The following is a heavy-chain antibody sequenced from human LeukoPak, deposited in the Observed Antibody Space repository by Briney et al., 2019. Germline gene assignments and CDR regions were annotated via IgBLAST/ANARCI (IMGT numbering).Heavy chain of an antibody. CDR2: FTHDGSTK. D-gene: IGHD6-13*01. J-gene: IGHJ4*02. CDR3: ARGQLSAAGLDY. V-gene: IGHV3-30*19. Sequence: GRSLRLSCAASGFTFSSYGMHWVRQAPGKGLEWVAVFTHDGSTKYYEDSVQGRFTISRDNSKNTVSLQMNSLRAEDTAVYYCARGQLSAAGLDYWGQGTLVTVSS. CDR1: GFTFSSYG.